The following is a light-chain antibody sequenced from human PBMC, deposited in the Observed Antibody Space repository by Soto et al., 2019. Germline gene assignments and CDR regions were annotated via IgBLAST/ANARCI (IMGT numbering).Light chain of an antibody. Sequence: DIQITQSPSSLSASVGDRVTITCQASQDINNYLNWYQQKPGKAPKLLIYDASNLEAGVPSRFSGSGSGTECTLTISSLQPDDFATYYYQHYNSYSEALGQGTKVDIK. CDR2: DAS. J-gene: IGKJ1*01. CDR1: QDINNY. V-gene: IGKV1-33*01. CDR3: QHYNSYSEA.